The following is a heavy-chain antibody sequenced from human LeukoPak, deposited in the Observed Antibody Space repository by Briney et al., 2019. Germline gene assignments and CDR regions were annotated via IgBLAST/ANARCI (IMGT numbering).Heavy chain of an antibody. Sequence: SVKLSCKASGYTFTSYAISWVRQAPGQGLEWMGGIIPIFGTANYAQKFQGRVTITADESASTAYMELSSLRSEDTAVYYCARTIEATEFYFDYWGQGTLVTVSS. CDR2: IIPIFGTA. CDR3: ARTIEATEFYFDY. V-gene: IGHV1-69*13. CDR1: GYTFTSYA. D-gene: IGHD3-3*01. J-gene: IGHJ4*02.